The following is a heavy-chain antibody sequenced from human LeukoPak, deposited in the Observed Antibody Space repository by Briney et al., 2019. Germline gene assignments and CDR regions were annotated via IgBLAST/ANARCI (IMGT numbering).Heavy chain of an antibody. CDR2: ILYSGTA. CDR3: ASIPKSGYFQH. J-gene: IGHJ1*01. V-gene: IGHV4-30-4*08. D-gene: IGHD2-2*02. CDR1: GGSISHSNYF. Sequence: SQTLSLTCSVSGGSISHSNYFWSWVRQPPGKGLEWIAYILYSGTAYYNPSLESRVTISVDTSKNQFSLKLSSVTAADTAVYYCASIPKSGYFQHWGQGTLVTVSS.